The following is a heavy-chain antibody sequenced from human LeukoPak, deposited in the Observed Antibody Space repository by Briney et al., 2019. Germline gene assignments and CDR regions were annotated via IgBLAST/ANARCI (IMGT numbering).Heavy chain of an antibody. V-gene: IGHV3-33*01. J-gene: IGHJ4*02. CDR1: GFTFSSYG. CDR3: ARAHYGSGPKPYYFDY. Sequence: GGSLRLSCAASGFTFSSYGMHWVRQAPGKGLEWVAVIWYDGSNKYYADSVKGRFTISRDNSKNTLYLQMNSLRAEDTAVYHCARAHYGSGPKPYYFDYWGQGTLVTVSS. D-gene: IGHD3-10*01. CDR2: IWYDGSNK.